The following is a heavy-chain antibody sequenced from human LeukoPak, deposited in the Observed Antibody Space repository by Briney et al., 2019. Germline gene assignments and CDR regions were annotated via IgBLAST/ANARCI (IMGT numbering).Heavy chain of an antibody. V-gene: IGHV3-43*02. J-gene: IGHJ4*02. CDR3: AKESGKFDY. Sequence: GGSLRLSCVASGLNFDDSAMHWVRQAPGKGLEWVSLISADGGSTFSADSVKGRFSISRDNSKNSLYLQINSLRSEDTAMYYCAKESGKFDYWGQGTLVAVSS. CDR2: ISADGGST. CDR1: GLNFDDSA.